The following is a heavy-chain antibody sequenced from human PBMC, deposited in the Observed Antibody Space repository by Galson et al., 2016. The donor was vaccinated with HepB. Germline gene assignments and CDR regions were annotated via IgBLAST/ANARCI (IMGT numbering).Heavy chain of an antibody. CDR2: ISGSGGST. D-gene: IGHD2-2*01. V-gene: IGHV3-23*01. CDR1: GFTFNSYA. CDR3: AKGGVPAVYYYYYGMDD. Sequence: SLRLSCAVSGFTFNSYAMTWVRQAPGKGLEWVSGISGSGGSTYYADSVKGRFTISRDNSKNTLYLQMNSLRAEDTAVYYCAKGGVPAVYYYYYGMDDWGQGTTVTVSS. J-gene: IGHJ6*02.